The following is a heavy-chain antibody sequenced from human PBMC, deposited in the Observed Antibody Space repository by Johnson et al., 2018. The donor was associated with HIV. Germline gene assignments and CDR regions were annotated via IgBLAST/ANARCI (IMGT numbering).Heavy chain of an antibody. CDR2: INSKTAGGTT. D-gene: IGHD3-9*01. Sequence: VQLVESGGGLVKPGGSLRLSCAASGFTFSNAWMSWVRQAPGKGLEWVGRINSKTAGGTTDYAAPVQGRFSISRDDSTNTLYLQMTSLKTEDTAVYYCTTAGLRYFDWFTGAFDIWGQGTMVTVSS. CDR1: GFTFSNAW. J-gene: IGHJ3*02. V-gene: IGHV3-15*01. CDR3: TTAGLRYFDWFTGAFDI.